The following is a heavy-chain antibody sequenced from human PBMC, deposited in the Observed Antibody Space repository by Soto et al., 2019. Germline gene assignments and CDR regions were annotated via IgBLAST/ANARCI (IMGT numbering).Heavy chain of an antibody. Sequence: GGSLRLSCAASGFTFSSYGMFWVRQAPGRGLEWVAFISYDGSNKCSDSVKGRFTISRDNSKNTLYLQVNSLRAEDTAVYYCAKGSYSGRYSDFDCWGQGTLVTVSS. J-gene: IGHJ4*02. V-gene: IGHV3-30*18. CDR2: ISYDGSNK. CDR3: AKGSYSGRYSDFDC. D-gene: IGHD1-26*01. CDR1: GFTFSSYG.